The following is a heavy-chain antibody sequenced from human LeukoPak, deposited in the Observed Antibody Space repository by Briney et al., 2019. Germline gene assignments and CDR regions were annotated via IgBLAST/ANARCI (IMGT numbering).Heavy chain of an antibody. Sequence: GRSLRLSCAASGFTFSSYGMHWVRQAPGKGLEWVAVLSYDGSNKYYADSVKGRFTISRDNPKNTLYLQMNSLRAEDTAVYYCARENSGSYYANYYYYGMDVWGQGTTVTVSS. CDR3: ARENSGSYYANYYYYGMDV. CDR1: GFTFSSYG. J-gene: IGHJ6*02. D-gene: IGHD1-26*01. V-gene: IGHV3-30*03. CDR2: LSYDGSNK.